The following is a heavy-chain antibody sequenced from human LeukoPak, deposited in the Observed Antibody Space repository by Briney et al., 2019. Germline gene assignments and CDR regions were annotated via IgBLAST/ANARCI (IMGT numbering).Heavy chain of an antibody. Sequence: GGSLRLSCAASGFTFSSYAMHWVRQAPGKGLEWVAVISYDGSNKYYADSVKGRFTISRDNSKNTLYLQMNSLRAEDTAVYYCARDLYSSISNWFDPWGQGTLVTVSS. D-gene: IGHD6-13*01. CDR1: GFTFSSYA. CDR2: ISYDGSNK. V-gene: IGHV3-30-3*01. CDR3: ARDLYSSISNWFDP. J-gene: IGHJ5*02.